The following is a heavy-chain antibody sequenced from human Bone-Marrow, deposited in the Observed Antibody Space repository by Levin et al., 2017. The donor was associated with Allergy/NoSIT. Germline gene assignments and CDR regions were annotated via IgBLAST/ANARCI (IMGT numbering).Heavy chain of an antibody. V-gene: IGHV3-33*01. J-gene: IGHJ4*02. CDR1: GFIFSNYG. D-gene: IGHD1-26*01. Sequence: PGGSLRLSCAASGFIFSNYGMHWVRQAPGKGLEWVAVIWSDGKNIDYGDSVKGRFTISRDNSKDTLYLQMNSLSAEDAAVYYCARDVGTYGYYFHSWGQGTLVTVSS. CDR3: ARDVGTYGYYFHS. CDR2: IWSDGKNI.